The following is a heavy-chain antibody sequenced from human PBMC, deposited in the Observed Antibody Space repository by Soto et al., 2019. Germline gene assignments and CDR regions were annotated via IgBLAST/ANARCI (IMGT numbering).Heavy chain of an antibody. V-gene: IGHV4-59*01. CDR2: IYYSGST. CDR1: GGSISSYY. CDR3: ARDLGGCSSTSCYYGMDV. D-gene: IGHD2-2*01. Sequence: LSLTCTVSGGSISSYYWSWIRQPPGKGLEWIGYIYYSGSTNYNPSLKSRVTISVDTSKNQFSLKLSSVTAADTAVYYCARDLGGCSSTSCYYGMDVWGQGTTVTVSS. J-gene: IGHJ6*02.